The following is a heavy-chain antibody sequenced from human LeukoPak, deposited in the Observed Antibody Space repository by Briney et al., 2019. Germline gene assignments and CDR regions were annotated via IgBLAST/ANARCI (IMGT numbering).Heavy chain of an antibody. Sequence: GGSLRLSCAASGFTFSTYNMNWVRQAPGKGLEWLAYITSNINTIYYADSVKGRFTISRDNSKNTLYLQMNSLRAEDTAVYYCARSDPEFLYCSGGSCYSYWGQGTLVTVSS. V-gene: IGHV3-48*01. CDR2: ITSNINTI. D-gene: IGHD2-15*01. CDR3: ARSDPEFLYCSGGSCYSY. J-gene: IGHJ4*02. CDR1: GFTFSTYN.